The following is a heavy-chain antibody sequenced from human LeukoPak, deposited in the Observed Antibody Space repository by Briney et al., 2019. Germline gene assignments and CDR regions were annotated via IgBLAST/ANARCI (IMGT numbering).Heavy chain of an antibody. D-gene: IGHD2-15*01. Sequence: PSETLSLTCTVSGGSISSYYWSWIRQPPGKGLEWIGYIYYSGSTNYNPSLKSRVTISVDTSKSQFSLKLSSVTAADTAVYYCARDLVGYCSGGSCYSLDYYYYYMDVWGKGTTVTVSS. CDR3: ARDLVGYCSGGSCYSLDYYYYYMDV. CDR2: IYYSGST. V-gene: IGHV4-59*01. J-gene: IGHJ6*03. CDR1: GGSISSYY.